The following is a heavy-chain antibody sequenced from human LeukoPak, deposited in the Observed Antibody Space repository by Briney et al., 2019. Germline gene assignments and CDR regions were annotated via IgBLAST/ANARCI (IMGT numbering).Heavy chain of an antibody. CDR2: IKQDGSEK. Sequence: GGSLRLSCAASGFTFSSYWMSWVRQAPGKGLEWVANIKQDGSEKYYVDSVKGRFTISRDNAKNSLYLQMNSLRAEDTAVYYCARDHEWELLPTDYWDQGTLVTVSS. V-gene: IGHV3-7*01. J-gene: IGHJ4*02. CDR1: GFTFSSYW. CDR3: ARDHEWELLPTDY. D-gene: IGHD1-26*01.